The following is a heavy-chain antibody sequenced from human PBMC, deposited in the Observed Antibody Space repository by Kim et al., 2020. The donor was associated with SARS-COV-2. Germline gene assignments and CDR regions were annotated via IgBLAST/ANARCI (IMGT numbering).Heavy chain of an antibody. J-gene: IGHJ4*02. Sequence: SETLSLTCAVYGGSFSGYYWSWIRQPPGKGLEWIGEINHSGSTNYNPSLKSRVTISVDTSKNQFSLKLSSVTAADTAVYYCARGYSYGYPYFDYWGQGTL. CDR1: GGSFSGYY. CDR2: INHSGST. CDR3: ARGYSYGYPYFDY. V-gene: IGHV4-34*01. D-gene: IGHD5-18*01.